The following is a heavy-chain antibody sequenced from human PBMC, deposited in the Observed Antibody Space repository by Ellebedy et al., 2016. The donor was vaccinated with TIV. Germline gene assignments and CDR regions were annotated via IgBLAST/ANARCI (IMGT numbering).Heavy chain of an antibody. V-gene: IGHV3-33*01. CDR2: VWYDGSDK. CDR1: GFTFNSYG. CDR3: ARESCNNITCYFDY. J-gene: IGHJ4*02. D-gene: IGHD2/OR15-2a*01. Sequence: PGGSLRLSCAASGFTFNSYGLHWVRQAPGKGLEWVAVVWYDGSDKYYADSVKGRFTISRDNSKNTLFLQMNSLRAEDTAVYYCARESCNNITCYFDYWGLGTLVTVSS.